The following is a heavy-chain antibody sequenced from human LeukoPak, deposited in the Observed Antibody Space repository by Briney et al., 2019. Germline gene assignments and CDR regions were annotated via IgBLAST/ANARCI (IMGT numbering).Heavy chain of an antibody. Sequence: GASVKASCKASGYTFTSYGISWVRQAPGQGLEWMGWISAYNGNTNYAQKLKGRVTMTTDTSTSTAYMELRSLRSDDTAVYYCARVANPARAFDIWGQGTMVTVSS. CDR2: ISAYNGNT. D-gene: IGHD3-3*02. J-gene: IGHJ3*02. V-gene: IGHV1-18*01. CDR1: GYTFTSYG. CDR3: ARVANPARAFDI.